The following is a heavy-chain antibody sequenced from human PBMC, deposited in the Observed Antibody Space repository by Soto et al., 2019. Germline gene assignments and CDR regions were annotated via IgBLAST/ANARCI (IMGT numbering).Heavy chain of an antibody. CDR2: IYYSGST. Sequence: QVQLQESGPGLVKPSETLSLTCTVSGGSVSSGSYYWSWIRQPPGKGLEWIGYIYYSGSTNYNHSLKSRVTISVDTSKNQFSLKLSSVTAADTAVYYCARFKGGQPETWLLLHADYWGQGTLVTVSS. J-gene: IGHJ4*02. D-gene: IGHD3-22*01. V-gene: IGHV4-61*01. CDR1: GGSVSSGSYY. CDR3: ARFKGGQPETWLLLHADY.